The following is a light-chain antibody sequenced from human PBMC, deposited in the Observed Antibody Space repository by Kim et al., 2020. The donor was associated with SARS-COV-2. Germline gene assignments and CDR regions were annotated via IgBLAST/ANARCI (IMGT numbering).Light chain of an antibody. Sequence: ETVLTQSPAILSLSLGERATLSCRASQSVGRYLAWYQHKHGQAPRLLIFDASSRAPGIPPKFSGSGSGTDFTLTINSLAPEDFAVYYCQDSSSRPRTFGGRT. J-gene: IGKJ4*01. CDR3: QDSSSRPRT. V-gene: IGKV3-11*01. CDR1: QSVGRY. CDR2: DAS.